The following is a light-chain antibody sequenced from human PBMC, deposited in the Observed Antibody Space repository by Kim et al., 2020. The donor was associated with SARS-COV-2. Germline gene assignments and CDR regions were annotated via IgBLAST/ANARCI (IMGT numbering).Light chain of an antibody. J-gene: IGKJ2*01. CDR3: QQYFNLPYT. CDR2: WSS. CDR1: QSLLYSSNNKNY. Sequence: DIVMTQSPDSLAVSLGERATINCRSSQSLLYSSNNKNYLAWYQHKPGQPPRLLSYWSSIRELGVPDRFNGSGSETDFTLTISSLQTEDVATYYCQQYFNLPYTFGQGTKLEIK. V-gene: IGKV4-1*01.